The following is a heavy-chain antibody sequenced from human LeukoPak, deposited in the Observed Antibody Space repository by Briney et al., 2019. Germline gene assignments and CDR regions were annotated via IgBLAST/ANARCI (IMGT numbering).Heavy chain of an antibody. CDR1: GFTFSSHS. D-gene: IGHD3-3*01. CDR3: ARVWSDCYVTNCYISEY. V-gene: IGHV3-21*01. CDR2: LVVEVLT. Sequence: GGSLRLSCAASGFTFSSHSMNWVRQAPGERLEWSHPLVVEVLTYYADSVKGRFTISRDDAKNSLFLQMNSLRAEDTAVYYCARVWSDCYVTNCYISEYWGQGTLVTVSS. J-gene: IGHJ4*02.